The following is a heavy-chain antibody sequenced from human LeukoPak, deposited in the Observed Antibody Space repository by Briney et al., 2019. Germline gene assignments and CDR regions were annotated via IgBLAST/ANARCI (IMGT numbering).Heavy chain of an antibody. CDR3: ARDMVDGSKSRAGYFDY. CDR2: IKQDGSNK. J-gene: IGHJ4*02. D-gene: IGHD3-10*01. Sequence: GGSLRLSCAASGFTFSSYWMSWVRQAPGKGLEWVANIKQDGSNKYYADSVKGRFTISRDNSKNTLYLQMNSLRAEDTAVYYCARDMVDGSKSRAGYFDYWGQGTLVTVSS. CDR1: GFTFSSYW. V-gene: IGHV3-7*01.